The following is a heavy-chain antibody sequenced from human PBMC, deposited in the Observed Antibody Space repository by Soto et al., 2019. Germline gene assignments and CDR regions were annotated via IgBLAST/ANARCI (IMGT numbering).Heavy chain of an antibody. CDR2: INSDGSST. J-gene: IGHJ6*02. CDR3: ARKLGGGGMDV. Sequence: EVQLVESGGGLVQPGGSLRLSCAASGFPFSSYWMHWVRHAPGKGLVWVSRINSDGSSTTYAGSVKGRFTISRDNAKNTVYLQMNSLRAEDTAVYYCARKLGGGGMDVWGQGTTVAVSS. V-gene: IGHV3-74*01. CDR1: GFPFSSYW. D-gene: IGHD3-16*01.